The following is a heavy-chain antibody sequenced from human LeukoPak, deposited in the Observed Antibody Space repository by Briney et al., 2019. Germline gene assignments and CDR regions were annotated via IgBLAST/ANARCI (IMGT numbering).Heavy chain of an antibody. Sequence: SETLSLTCTVSGGSISSYYWSWIRQPAGKGLEWIGRIYTSGSTNYNPSLKSRVTISVDTSKNQFSLKLSSVTAADTAVYYCAQGGYCGGDCYGDYWGQGTLVTVSS. CDR2: IYTSGST. J-gene: IGHJ4*02. CDR1: GGSISSYY. V-gene: IGHV4-4*07. D-gene: IGHD2-21*02. CDR3: AQGGYCGGDCYGDY.